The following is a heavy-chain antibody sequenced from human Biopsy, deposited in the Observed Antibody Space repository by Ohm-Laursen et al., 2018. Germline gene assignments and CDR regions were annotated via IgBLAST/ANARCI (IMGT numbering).Heavy chain of an antibody. Sequence: SVKVSCKVSGYTFISYGISWVRQAPGQGLEWMGWTSGYNDDTNYAQKFQGRLTMTTDTSTSTAYMELRSLRSDDTAVYFCARDYEVYAKTDCFDPWGQGTLVTVSS. CDR3: ARDYEVYAKTDCFDP. D-gene: IGHD2-8*01. CDR1: GYTFISYG. J-gene: IGHJ5*02. V-gene: IGHV1-18*04. CDR2: TSGYNDDT.